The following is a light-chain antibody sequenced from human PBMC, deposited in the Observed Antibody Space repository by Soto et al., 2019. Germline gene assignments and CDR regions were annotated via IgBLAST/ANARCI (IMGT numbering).Light chain of an antibody. J-gene: IGKJ4*01. V-gene: IGKV2-28*01. CDR2: LGS. CDR1: RSLLSSNGYNY. Sequence: DVVMTQSPLSLPVTPGEPASISCRSSRSLLSSNGYNYLNWYLQKPGQSPQLLIYLGSNRASGVPDRFSGSVSGTDFTLKISRVEAEDVGVYYCAQGLQTPLTFGGGTKLDIK. CDR3: AQGLQTPLT.